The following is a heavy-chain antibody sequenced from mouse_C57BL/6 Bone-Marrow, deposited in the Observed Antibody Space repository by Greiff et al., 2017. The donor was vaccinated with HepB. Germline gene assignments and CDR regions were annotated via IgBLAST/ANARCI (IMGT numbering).Heavy chain of an antibody. V-gene: IGHV1-74*01. Sequence: QVQLKQPGAELVKPGASVKVSCKASGYTFTSYWMHWVKQRSGQGLEWIGRIHPSASDTNYNQKFKGKATLTVDKSSSTAYMQLSSLTSEDSAVYYCAITGYYGSSYGYFDVWGTGTTVTVSS. CDR3: AITGYYGSSYGYFDV. CDR2: IHPSASDT. J-gene: IGHJ1*03. CDR1: GYTFTSYW. D-gene: IGHD1-1*01.